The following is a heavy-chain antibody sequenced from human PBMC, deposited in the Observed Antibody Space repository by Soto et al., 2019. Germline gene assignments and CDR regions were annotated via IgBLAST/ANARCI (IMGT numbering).Heavy chain of an antibody. CDR3: AKGLSDYGGNTGY. J-gene: IGHJ4*02. D-gene: IGHD4-17*01. CDR2: ISGSGGST. CDR1: GFTFSSYA. Sequence: GGSLRLCCSASGFTFSSYAMSWVRQAPGKGLEWVSAISGSGGSTYYADSVKGRFTISRDNSKNTLYLQMNSLRAEDTAVYYCAKGLSDYGGNTGYWGQGTLVTVSS. V-gene: IGHV3-23*01.